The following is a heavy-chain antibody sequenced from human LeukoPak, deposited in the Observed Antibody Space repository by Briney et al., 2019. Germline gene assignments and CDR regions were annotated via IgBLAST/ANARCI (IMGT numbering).Heavy chain of an antibody. CDR1: GGSMRSHY. J-gene: IGHJ6*04. V-gene: IGHV4-59*11. CDR2: IYYSGST. CDR3: ARDQGGHPDV. Sequence: PSETLSLTCTVSGGSMRSHYWSWVRQSPDKGLEWIGYIYYSGSTNYNPSLKSRVTISVDTSKNQFSLKLSSVTAADTAVYYCARDQGGHPDVWGKGTTVTVSS.